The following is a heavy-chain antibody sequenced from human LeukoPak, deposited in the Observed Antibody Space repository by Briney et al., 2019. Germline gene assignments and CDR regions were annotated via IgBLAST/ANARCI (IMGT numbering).Heavy chain of an antibody. D-gene: IGHD2-2*01. Sequence: PSETLSLTCTVSGGSISSSSYYWGWIRQPPGKGLEWIGSIYYSGSTYYNPSLKSRVTMSVDTSKNQFSLKLSSVTAADTAVYYCAREGGYCSSTSCYGGWFDPWGQGTLVTVSS. CDR3: AREGGYCSSTSCYGGWFDP. J-gene: IGHJ5*02. CDR2: IYYSGST. V-gene: IGHV4-39*07. CDR1: GGSISSSSYY.